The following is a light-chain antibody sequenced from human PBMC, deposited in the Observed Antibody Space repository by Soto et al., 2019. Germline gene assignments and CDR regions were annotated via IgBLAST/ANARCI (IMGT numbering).Light chain of an antibody. Sequence: QAVRTQAASVCGSPGQAITISYTGTSSDVGGYNYVSWYQQFPGKVPKLLIYNVSNRPSGVSNRFSGSKSGNTASLTISGLQAEDEADYFCTSSTSGSLYVFGTGTKVTVL. CDR2: NVS. CDR1: SSDVGGYNY. CDR3: TSSTSGSLYV. J-gene: IGLJ1*01. V-gene: IGLV2-14*01.